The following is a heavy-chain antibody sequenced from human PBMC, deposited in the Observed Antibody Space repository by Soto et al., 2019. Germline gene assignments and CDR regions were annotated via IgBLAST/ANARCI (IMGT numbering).Heavy chain of an antibody. Sequence: PSETLSLTCAVYGGSFSGYYWSWIRQPPGKGLEGIGEINHSGSTNYNPSLKSRVTISVDTSKNQFSLKLSSVTAADTAVYYCASGDYDILTGYPRGMDVWGQGTTVTVSS. V-gene: IGHV4-34*01. D-gene: IGHD3-9*01. CDR2: INHSGST. CDR3: ASGDYDILTGYPRGMDV. CDR1: GGSFSGYY. J-gene: IGHJ6*02.